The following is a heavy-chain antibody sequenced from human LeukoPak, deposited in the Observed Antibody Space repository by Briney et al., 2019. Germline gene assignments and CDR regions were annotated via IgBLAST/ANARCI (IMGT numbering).Heavy chain of an antibody. J-gene: IGHJ4*02. CDR3: ARENSGSYREFDY. V-gene: IGHV4-4*07. Sequence: TSEILSLTCTVSGGSISSYYWSWIRQPPGKGLEWIGRIYTSGSTNYNASLKSRVSMSVDTSKNQFSLKLSSVTAADTAVFYCARENSGSYREFDYWGQGTLVTVS. CDR1: GGSISSYY. D-gene: IGHD1-26*01. CDR2: IYTSGST.